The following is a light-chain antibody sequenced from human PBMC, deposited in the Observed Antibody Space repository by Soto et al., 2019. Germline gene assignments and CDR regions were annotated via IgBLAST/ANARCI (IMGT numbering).Light chain of an antibody. CDR1: QTIGKV. J-gene: IGKJ2*01. CDR2: GAS. Sequence: DIQMTQSPSSLSAHVGDRVIVTCRASQTIGKVLFWYQQKPGGAPKLLIYGASTLFRGVPSRFSGTGTGRDFTITISSVQREESAMYYCQQSYSTPPYTFGQGIRVEV. V-gene: IGKV1-39*01. CDR3: QQSYSTPPYT.